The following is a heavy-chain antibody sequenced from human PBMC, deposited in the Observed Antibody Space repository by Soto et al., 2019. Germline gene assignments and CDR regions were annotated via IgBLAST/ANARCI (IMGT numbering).Heavy chain of an antibody. D-gene: IGHD3-16*01. CDR3: ARLAYRDYGT. Sequence: SETLSLTSTVSGGSIKMGGYYWGWIRQPPGKGLEWLATIYYSGTTYYNPSLKSRLTISVDTSQNHFSLDLNSVTAADTALYYCARLAYRDYGTWGPRIQGT. J-gene: IGHJ5*02. CDR1: GGSIKMGGYY. CDR2: IYYSGTT. V-gene: IGHV4-39*02.